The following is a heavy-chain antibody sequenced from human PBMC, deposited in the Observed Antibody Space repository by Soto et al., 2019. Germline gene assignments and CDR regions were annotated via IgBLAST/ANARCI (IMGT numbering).Heavy chain of an antibody. D-gene: IGHD1-26*01. CDR3: ARDRVGYIKYYYYCMDV. CDR2: ISYVGSNK. Sequence: GGSLRLSCAASGFTFSSYAMHWVRQAPGKGLEWVAVISYVGSNKYYADSVKGRFTISRDNSKNTLYLQMNSLRAEDTAVYYCARDRVGYIKYYYYCMDVWGQGTTVTVSS. V-gene: IGHV3-30-3*01. CDR1: GFTFSSYA. J-gene: IGHJ6*02.